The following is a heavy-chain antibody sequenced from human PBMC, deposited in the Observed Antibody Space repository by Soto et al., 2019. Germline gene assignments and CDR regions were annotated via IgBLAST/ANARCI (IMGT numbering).Heavy chain of an antibody. CDR3: AAVSLRTVTTTFTTFDP. V-gene: IGHV1-58*02. CDR2: IVVGSGNT. D-gene: IGHD4-17*01. Sequence: SVKVSCKASGFTFTSSAMQWVRQARGQRLEWIGWIVVGSGNTNYAQKFQERVTITRDMSTSTAYMELSSLRSEGTAVYYCAAVSLRTVTTTFTTFDPWGQGTLVTVSS. CDR1: GFTFTSSA. J-gene: IGHJ5*02.